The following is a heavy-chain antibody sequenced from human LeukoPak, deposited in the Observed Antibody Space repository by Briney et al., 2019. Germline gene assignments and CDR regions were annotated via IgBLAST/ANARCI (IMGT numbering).Heavy chain of an antibody. V-gene: IGHV3-9*01. Sequence: GGSLRLSCAASGFTFDDYAMHWVRQAPGKGLEWVSGISRNSGSIGYADSVKGRFTISRDNAKNSLYLQMNSLRAEDTALYYCAKGFYGDYVTDYWGQGTLVTVSS. D-gene: IGHD4-17*01. CDR2: ISRNSGSI. CDR3: AKGFYGDYVTDY. CDR1: GFTFDDYA. J-gene: IGHJ4*02.